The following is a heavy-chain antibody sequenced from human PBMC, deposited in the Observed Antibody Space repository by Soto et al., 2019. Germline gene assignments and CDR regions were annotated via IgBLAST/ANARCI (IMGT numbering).Heavy chain of an antibody. CDR3: ARSGSGSYYGGDY. V-gene: IGHV1-69*02. CDR1: GGTFSSYT. Sequence: QVQLVQSGAEVKKPGSSVKVSCKASGGTFSSYTISWVRQAPGQGLEWMGRIIPILGIANYAPKFQGRVTITADKSTSTAYMELSSLRSEDTAVYYCARSGSGSYYGGDYWGQGTLVTVSS. D-gene: IGHD1-26*01. J-gene: IGHJ4*02. CDR2: IIPILGIA.